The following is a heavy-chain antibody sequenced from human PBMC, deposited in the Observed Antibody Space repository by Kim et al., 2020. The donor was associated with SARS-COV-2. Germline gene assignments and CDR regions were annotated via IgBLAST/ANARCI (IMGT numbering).Heavy chain of an antibody. J-gene: IGHJ4*02. Sequence: GGSLRLSCAASGFTFSSYAMHWVRQAPGKGLEWLAVISYDGSNKYYADSVKGRFTISRDNSKNTLYLQMNSLRAEDTAVYYCARGGDMITFGGVIDEFDYWGQGTLVTVSS. CDR3: ARGGDMITFGGVIDEFDY. CDR1: GFTFSSYA. V-gene: IGHV3-30*04. CDR2: ISYDGSNK. D-gene: IGHD3-16*02.